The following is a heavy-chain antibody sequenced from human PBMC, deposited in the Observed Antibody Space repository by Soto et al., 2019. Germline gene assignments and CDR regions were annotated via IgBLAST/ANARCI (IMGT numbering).Heavy chain of an antibody. CDR3: ARGGLEPFDY. CDR2: INDYGTTI. CDR1: VFNLGSYW. J-gene: IGHJ4*02. Sequence: GGSLRLGCASSVFNLGSYWMHVFRQATGKGLVWVSRINDYGTTINYAESVEGRFTISRDDAKSEVYLQMNNLRAEDTAVYYCARGGLEPFDYLGQGALVTVSS. V-gene: IGHV3-74*01. D-gene: IGHD1-1*01.